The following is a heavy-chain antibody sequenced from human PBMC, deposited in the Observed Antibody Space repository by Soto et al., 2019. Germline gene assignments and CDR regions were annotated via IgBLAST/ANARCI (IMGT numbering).Heavy chain of an antibody. Sequence: PGGSLRLSCAASGFTFSDQYMTWIRQSPGKGLESISYINRTGSYTQYAASVKGRFSISRDNAENSLYLQMNSLRPEDTALYYCARGHHSMDVWGQGATVTVSS. CDR3: ARGHHSMDV. J-gene: IGHJ6*02. CDR1: GFTFSDQY. CDR2: INRTGSYT. V-gene: IGHV3-11*06.